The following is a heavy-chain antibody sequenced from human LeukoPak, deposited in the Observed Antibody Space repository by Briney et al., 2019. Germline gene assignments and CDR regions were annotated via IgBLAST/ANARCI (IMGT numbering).Heavy chain of an antibody. CDR2: IDTDGTFT. J-gene: IGHJ4*02. Sequence: PGGSLRLSCAASGFPFSWDRMHWVRQAPGKGLVWVSHIDTDGTFTRYADSVRGRFTTSRDNAKNTLYLQMNSLRAEDTAIYYCASFGRDWDASYWGQGTLVTVSS. CDR3: ASFGRDWDASY. V-gene: IGHV3-74*01. CDR1: GFPFSWDR. D-gene: IGHD3/OR15-3a*01.